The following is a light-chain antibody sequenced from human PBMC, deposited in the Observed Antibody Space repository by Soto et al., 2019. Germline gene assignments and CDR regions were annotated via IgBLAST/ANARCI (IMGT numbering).Light chain of an antibody. CDR1: QGITKY. Sequence: TQMTQSPSSLSASVGERVTITCRASQGITKYLNWYQQKPGKAPKLLVYAASSLQSGVPSRFSGSGYGTDFTLTISSLQPEDSATYFCQQSSNAPLTFGGGTKVEIK. CDR3: QQSSNAPLT. CDR2: AAS. V-gene: IGKV1-39*01. J-gene: IGKJ4*01.